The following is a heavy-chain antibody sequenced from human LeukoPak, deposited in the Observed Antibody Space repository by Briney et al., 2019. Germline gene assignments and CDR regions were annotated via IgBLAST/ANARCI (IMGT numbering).Heavy chain of an antibody. CDR1: GFTFTSSA. Sequence: GASVMVSCKASGFTFTSSAMQWVRQARGQRLEWIGWIVVGSGNTNYAQKFQERVTITRDMSTSTAYMELSSLRSEDTAVYYCAADPERLNWFDPWGQGTLVTVSS. D-gene: IGHD1-1*01. CDR3: AADPERLNWFDP. V-gene: IGHV1-58*02. CDR2: IVVGSGNT. J-gene: IGHJ5*02.